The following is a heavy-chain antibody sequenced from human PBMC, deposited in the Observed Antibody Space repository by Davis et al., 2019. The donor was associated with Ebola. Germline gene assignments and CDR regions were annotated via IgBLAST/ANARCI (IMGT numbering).Heavy chain of an antibody. CDR3: AKGRPGDSFGSYNFDH. CDR1: GFTFSSYA. J-gene: IGHJ4*02. V-gene: IGHV3-23*01. Sequence: GESLKISCAASGFTFSSYAMSWVRQAPGKGLEWVSSISGSGGSRYHADSVKGRFTISRDNSKNTLYLQMNSLRAEDTAVYHCAKGRPGDSFGSYNFDHWGQGTLVTVSS. D-gene: IGHD5-18*01. CDR2: ISGSGGSR.